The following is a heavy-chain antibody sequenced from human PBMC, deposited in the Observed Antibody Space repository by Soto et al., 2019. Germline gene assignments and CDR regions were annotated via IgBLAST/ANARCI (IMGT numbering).Heavy chain of an antibody. J-gene: IGHJ4*02. Sequence: SETLSLTCTVSGGSISCSSYYWGWIRQAPGKGLEWIGSIYYSGSTYYNPSLKSRVTISVDTSKNQFSLKLSSVTAADTAVYYCARHPFMTTVTIHYWGQGTLVTVS. D-gene: IGHD4-17*01. CDR2: IYYSGST. V-gene: IGHV4-39*01. CDR3: ARHPFMTTVTIHY. CDR1: GGSISCSSYY.